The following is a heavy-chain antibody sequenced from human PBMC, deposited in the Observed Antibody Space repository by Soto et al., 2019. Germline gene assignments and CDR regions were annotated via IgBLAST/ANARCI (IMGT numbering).Heavy chain of an antibody. V-gene: IGHV5-51*01. D-gene: IGHD5-18*01. CDR2: IYPGDSDT. CDR3: ARAKRSYGYFFPPSLDY. Sequence: PGESLKISCKGSGYSFTSFWIGWVRQMPGKGLEWMGIIYPGDSDTRYSPSFQGQVTISADKSISTAYLQWSSLKASDTAMYYCARAKRSYGYFFPPSLDYWGQGTLVTVSS. CDR1: GYSFTSFW. J-gene: IGHJ4*02.